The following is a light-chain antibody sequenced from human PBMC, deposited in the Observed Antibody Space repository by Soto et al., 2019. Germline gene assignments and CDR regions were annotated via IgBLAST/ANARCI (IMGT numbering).Light chain of an antibody. CDR1: QSISNW. CDR3: QQYSSYST. Sequence: DIQMTQSPSSLSASVGDRFTITCRASQSISNWLAWYQQKPGKAPNLLIYDASTLESGLPSRFSGGGFGTDFTLTISSLQPDDFATYYCQQYSSYSTVGQVTKVEIK. J-gene: IGKJ1*01. V-gene: IGKV1-5*01. CDR2: DAS.